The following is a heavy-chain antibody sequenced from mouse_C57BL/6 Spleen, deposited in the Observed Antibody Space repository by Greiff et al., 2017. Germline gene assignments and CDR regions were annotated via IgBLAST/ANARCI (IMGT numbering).Heavy chain of an antibody. CDR3: ARSDSDYYYGSNY. CDR2: IHPNSGST. Sequence: QVQLQQPGAELVKPGASVKLSCKASGYTFTSYWMHWVKQRPGQGLEWIGMIHPNSGSTNYNEKFKSKATLTVDKSSSTAYMQLSSLTSEDSAVYYCARSDSDYYYGSNYWGQGTTLTVSS. CDR1: GYTFTSYW. D-gene: IGHD1-1*01. J-gene: IGHJ2*01. V-gene: IGHV1-64*01.